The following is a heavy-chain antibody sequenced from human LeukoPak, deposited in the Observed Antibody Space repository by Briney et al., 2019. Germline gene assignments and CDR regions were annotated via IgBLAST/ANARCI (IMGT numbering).Heavy chain of an antibody. J-gene: IGHJ5*02. CDR3: ARGGPYNWKQGEKLPPLQYGSWFDP. D-gene: IGHD1-20*01. Sequence: ASVKVSCKASGYTFTGYNMHWQRQAPGQGLEWMGWINPNSGGTNYAQKFQGRVTMTRDTSISTAYMELSRLRSDDTAVYYCARGGPYNWKQGEKLPPLQYGSWFDPWGQGTLVTVSS. V-gene: IGHV1-2*02. CDR2: INPNSGGT. CDR1: GYTFTGYN.